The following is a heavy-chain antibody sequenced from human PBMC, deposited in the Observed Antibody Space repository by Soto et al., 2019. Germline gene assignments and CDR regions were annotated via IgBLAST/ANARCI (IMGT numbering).Heavy chain of an antibody. V-gene: IGHV3-33*01. Sequence: QVQLVESGGGVVQPGRSLRLSCAASGFTFSSYGMHWVRQAPGKGLEWVAVIWYDGSNKYYADSVKGRFTISRDNSKNTLYLQMNSLRAEDTAVYYCARGPSHDYGDYWGQGTTVTVSS. CDR3: ARGPSHDYGDY. CDR2: IWYDGSNK. J-gene: IGHJ4*03. CDR1: GFTFSSYG. D-gene: IGHD4-17*01.